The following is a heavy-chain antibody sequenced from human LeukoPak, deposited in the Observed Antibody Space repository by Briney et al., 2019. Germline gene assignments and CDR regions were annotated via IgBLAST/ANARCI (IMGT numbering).Heavy chain of an antibody. CDR1: GFTFSSYD. CDR2: IGTAGDT. V-gene: IGHV3-13*01. CDR3: ARTPLGSGPPRWYFDY. D-gene: IGHD6-19*01. J-gene: IGHJ4*02. Sequence: GGSLRLSCAASGFTFSSYDMHWVRQATGKGLEWVSAIGTAGDTYYPGSVKGRFTISRENAKNSLYLQMNSLRAGDTAVYYCARTPLGSGPPRWYFDYWGQGTLVTVSS.